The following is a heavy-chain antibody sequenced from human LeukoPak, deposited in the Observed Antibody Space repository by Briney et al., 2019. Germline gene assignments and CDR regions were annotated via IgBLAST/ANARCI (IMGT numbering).Heavy chain of an antibody. V-gene: IGHV1-18*01. CDR3: ARDQSGSYSLDYYYMDV. CDR1: GYNFTNYG. D-gene: IGHD1-26*01. CDR2: VSGYNGYT. J-gene: IGHJ6*03. Sequence: ASVKVSCKTSGYNFTNYGISWVRQAPGQGLEWMGWVSGYNGYTNYAQQLQFRVTMTTDSSTSTAYMELRSLRSDDTAVYYCARDQSGSYSLDYYYMDVWGKGTTVTVSS.